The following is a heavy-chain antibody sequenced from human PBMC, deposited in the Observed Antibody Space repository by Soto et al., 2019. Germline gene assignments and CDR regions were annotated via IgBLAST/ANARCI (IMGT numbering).Heavy chain of an antibody. CDR1: GGSISSYY. Sequence: QVQLQESGPGLVKPSETLSLTCTVSGGSISSYYWSWIRQPPGKGLEWIGYIYYSGSTNYNPSLKSRVTISVDTSKNQFSLKLSSVTAADTAVYYCARGFGVAATYDAFDIWGQGTMVTVSS. V-gene: IGHV4-59*01. CDR2: IYYSGST. D-gene: IGHD2-15*01. J-gene: IGHJ3*02. CDR3: ARGFGVAATYDAFDI.